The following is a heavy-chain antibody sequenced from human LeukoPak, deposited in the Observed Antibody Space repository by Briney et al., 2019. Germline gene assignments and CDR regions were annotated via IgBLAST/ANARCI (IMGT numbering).Heavy chain of an antibody. CDR1: GGTFSSYA. CDR3: AIQPWGSGNNWYFDL. V-gene: IGHV1-69*04. J-gene: IGHJ2*01. CDR2: IIPILGIA. Sequence: SVKVSCKASGGTFSSYAISWVRQAPGQGLEWMGRIIPILGIANYAQKFQGRVTITADKSTSTAYMELSSLRSEDTAVYYCAIQPWGSGNNWYFDLWGRGTLVTVSS. D-gene: IGHD7-27*01.